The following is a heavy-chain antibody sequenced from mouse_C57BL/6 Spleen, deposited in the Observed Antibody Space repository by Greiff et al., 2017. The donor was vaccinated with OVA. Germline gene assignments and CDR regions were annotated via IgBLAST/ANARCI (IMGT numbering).Heavy chain of an antibody. J-gene: IGHJ3*01. CDR1: GYTFTDYE. CDR2: IDPETGGT. Sequence: QVQLKESGAELVRPGASVTLSCKASGYTFTDYEMHWVKQTPVHGLEWIGAIDPETGGTAYNQKFKGKAILTADKSSSTAYMELRSLTSEDSAVYYCTRYDYGFAYWGQGTLVTVSA. V-gene: IGHV1-15*01. D-gene: IGHD2-4*01. CDR3: TRYDYGFAY.